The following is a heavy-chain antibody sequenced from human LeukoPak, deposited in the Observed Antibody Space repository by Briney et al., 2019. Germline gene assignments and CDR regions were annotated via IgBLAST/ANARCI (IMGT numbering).Heavy chain of an antibody. CDR2: INPNSGGT. CDR3: ASPKRGDCSGGSCYNNYFDY. CDR1: GYTFTDYY. D-gene: IGHD2-15*01. Sequence: GASVKVSCKASGYTFTDYYMHWVRQAPGQGLEWMGWINPNSGGTNYAQKFQGRVTMTRDTSISTAYMELSRLRSDDTAVYYCASPKRGDCSGGSCYNNYFDYWGQGTLVTVSS. J-gene: IGHJ4*02. V-gene: IGHV1-2*02.